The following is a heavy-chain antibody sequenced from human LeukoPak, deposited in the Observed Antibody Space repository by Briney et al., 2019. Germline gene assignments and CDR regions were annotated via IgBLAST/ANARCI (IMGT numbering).Heavy chain of an antibody. CDR3: SRDRGST. CDR2: TKHKGGEK. J-gene: IGHJ4*02. Sequence: GGSLRLSCAASGFTVSSYWMNWVRQAPGKGLEWVANTKHKGGEKYYVDSVKGRFIISRDDAMNSVYLQMNSLRAEDTAVYYCSRDRGSTWGQGTLVTVSS. CDR1: GFTVSSYW. V-gene: IGHV3-7*01. D-gene: IGHD5/OR15-5a*01.